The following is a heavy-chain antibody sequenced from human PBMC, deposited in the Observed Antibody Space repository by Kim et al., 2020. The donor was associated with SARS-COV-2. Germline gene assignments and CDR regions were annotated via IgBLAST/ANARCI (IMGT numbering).Heavy chain of an antibody. V-gene: IGHV3-23*01. CDR2: ISGSGGST. CDR3: AKDWQFWMEPTMGVYYDYGMVV. D-gene: IGHD3-3*02. J-gene: IGHJ6*04. CDR1: GFTFSSYA. Sequence: GGSLRLSCAASGFTFSSYAMSWVRQAPGKGLEWVSAISGSGGSTYYADSVKGRFTISRDNSKNTLYLQMNSLRAEDTAVYYCAKDWQFWMEPTMGVYYDYGMVVWGEGTTGTVSS.